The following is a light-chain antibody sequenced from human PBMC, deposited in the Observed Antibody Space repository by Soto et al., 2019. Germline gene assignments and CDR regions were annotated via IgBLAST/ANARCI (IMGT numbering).Light chain of an antibody. Sequence: DIQMTQSPSSLSASVGDRVTITCQASQAISNHLNWYQQKPGKAPKVLISDASNLETGVPSRFSGSGSGTDFTFSISSLQSEDIATYYCQQYDNRYTFGQGTKLEIK. CDR3: QQYDNRYT. CDR1: QAISNH. J-gene: IGKJ2*01. CDR2: DAS. V-gene: IGKV1-33*01.